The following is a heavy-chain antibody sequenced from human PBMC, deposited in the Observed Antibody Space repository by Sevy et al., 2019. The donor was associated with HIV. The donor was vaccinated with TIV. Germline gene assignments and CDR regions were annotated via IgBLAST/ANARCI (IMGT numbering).Heavy chain of an antibody. CDR2: ISWNSGAI. Sequence: GGSLRLSCAASEFIFDDYAMHWVRQVPGRGLQWVSGISWNSGAIDYADSVKGRFTMSRDNAKNSLYLQMNNLRLEDTALHYCAKDRGYSYSSIDFWGQGTLVTVSS. D-gene: IGHD5-18*01. CDR3: AKDRGYSYSSIDF. V-gene: IGHV3-9*01. CDR1: EFIFDDYA. J-gene: IGHJ4*02.